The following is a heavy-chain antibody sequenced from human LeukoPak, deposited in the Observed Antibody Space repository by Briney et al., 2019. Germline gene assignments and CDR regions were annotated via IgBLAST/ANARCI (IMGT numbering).Heavy chain of an antibody. J-gene: IGHJ4*02. D-gene: IGHD5-24*01. V-gene: IGHV5-51*01. CDR3: ARGGGGYNFEFDY. CDR2: IYPGDSDT. Sequence: YWSWIRQPPGKGLEWMGIIYPGDSDTRYSPSLQGQVTISVDTSIGTAYLQWGSLKASDTAMYYCARGGGGYNFEFDYWGQGTLVTVSS. CDR1: YW.